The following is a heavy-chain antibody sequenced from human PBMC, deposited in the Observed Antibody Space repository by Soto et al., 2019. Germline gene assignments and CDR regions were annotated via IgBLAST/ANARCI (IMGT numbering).Heavy chain of an antibody. J-gene: IGHJ6*02. V-gene: IGHV1-69*13. D-gene: IGHD2-2*01. CDR3: VFGDCTTTSCSYYFYGLDV. CDR1: GGNFRRYA. CDR2: ILPIFGSP. Sequence: VASVKVSCKASGGNFRRYAISWVRQAPGQGLEWMGGILPIFGSPSHAQKFQGRVTVTADESTSTAYLELTSLTSEDTAMYYCVFGDCTTTSCSYYFYGLDVWGQGSPVTVSS.